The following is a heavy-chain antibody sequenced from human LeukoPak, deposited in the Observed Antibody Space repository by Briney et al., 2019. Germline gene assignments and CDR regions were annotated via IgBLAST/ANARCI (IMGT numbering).Heavy chain of an antibody. CDR1: GYRFISYW. D-gene: IGHD2-21*01. V-gene: IGHV5-51*01. CDR2: IYPGDSDT. CDR3: ATPYSPNP. Sequence: GESLKISCKGSGYRFISYWIGWVRQKPGKGLEWMGIIYPGDSDTKYSPSFQGQVTISADKSISTAYLQWSSLEASDTAMYYCATPYSPNPWGQGTLVTVSS. J-gene: IGHJ5*02.